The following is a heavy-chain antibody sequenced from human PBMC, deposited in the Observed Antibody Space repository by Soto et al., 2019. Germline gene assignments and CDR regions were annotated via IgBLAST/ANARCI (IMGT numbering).Heavy chain of an antibody. CDR2: IDWDDDK. J-gene: IGHJ6*02. V-gene: IGHV2-70*11. Sequence: SGPTLVNPTQTLTLTCTFSGFSLSTSGMCVSWIRQPPGKALEWLARIDWDDDKYYSTSLKTRLTISKDTSKNQVVLTMTNMDPVDTATYYCELISHPSLDYYYYGMDVWGQGTTVTVSS. CDR3: ELISHPSLDYYYYGMDV. CDR1: GFSLSTSGMC.